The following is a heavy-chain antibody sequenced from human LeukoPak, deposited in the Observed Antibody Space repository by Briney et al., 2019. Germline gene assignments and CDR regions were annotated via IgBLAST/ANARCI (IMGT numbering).Heavy chain of an antibody. J-gene: IGHJ4*02. Sequence: GGSLRLSCAASGFTFSASAMSWVRQAPGKGLEWVSTLSSGGGITFYADSVRGRFTISRDNSKNTLYLQMNSLKDEDTAVYYCAKGGLLTVVDYWGQGTQVIVSS. V-gene: IGHV3-23*01. D-gene: IGHD2-15*01. CDR2: LSSGGGIT. CDR3: AKGGLLTVVDY. CDR1: GFTFSASA.